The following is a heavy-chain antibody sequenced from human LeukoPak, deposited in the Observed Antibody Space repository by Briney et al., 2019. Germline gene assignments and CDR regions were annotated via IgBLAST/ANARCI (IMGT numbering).Heavy chain of an antibody. CDR3: AKDKSGGGWPYYFDY. CDR1: GFTFSGYA. D-gene: IGHD3-10*01. CDR2: ISGSGGST. V-gene: IGHV3-23*01. Sequence: GGSLRLSCAASGFTFSGYAMSWVRQAPGKGLEWVSAISGSGGSTYYADSVKGRFTISRDNSKNTLYVQMNSLGAEDTAVYYCAKDKSGGGWPYYFDYWGQGTLVTVSS. J-gene: IGHJ4*02.